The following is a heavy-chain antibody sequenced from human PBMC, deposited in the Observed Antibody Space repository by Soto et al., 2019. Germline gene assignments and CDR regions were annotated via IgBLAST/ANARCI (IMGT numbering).Heavy chain of an antibody. D-gene: IGHD3-22*01. Sequence: QITLKESGPTLVKPTQTLTLTCTFSGFSLSTSGVGVGWIRQPPGKALEWLALIYWDDDKRYSPSLKSRLTITKDTSKNQVVLTMTNMDPVDTATYYCAQKYYDSSGCTIVDYWGQGTLVTVSS. V-gene: IGHV2-5*02. CDR1: GFSLSTSGVG. CDR3: AQKYYDSSGCTIVDY. J-gene: IGHJ4*02. CDR2: IYWDDDK.